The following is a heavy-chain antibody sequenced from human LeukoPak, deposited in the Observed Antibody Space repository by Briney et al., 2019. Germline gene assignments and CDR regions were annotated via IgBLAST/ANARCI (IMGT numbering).Heavy chain of an antibody. CDR3: ATDFNWAWNY. CDR1: GFRLSTYG. J-gene: IGHJ4*02. D-gene: IGHD7-27*01. Sequence: PGGSLRLFCVVSGFRLSTYGMHWVRQAPGKGLEWVSFIRNVGNDKYYAQSVKGRFTISRDDSKNTQYLQMNSLRGEDTAVYYCATDFNWAWNYWGQGTLVTVSS. V-gene: IGHV3-30*02. CDR2: IRNVGNDK.